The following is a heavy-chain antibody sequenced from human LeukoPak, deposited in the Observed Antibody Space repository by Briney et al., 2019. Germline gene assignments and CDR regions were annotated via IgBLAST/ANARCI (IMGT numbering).Heavy chain of an antibody. V-gene: IGHV4-34*01. Sequence: SETLSLTCAVYGGSFSGYYWSWIRQPPGKGLEWIGEINHSGSTNYNPSLKSRVTISVDTSKNQFSLKLSSVTAADTAVYYCARPSTFYYDSSGYYFDYWGQGTLVTVSS. J-gene: IGHJ4*02. D-gene: IGHD3-22*01. CDR2: INHSGST. CDR1: GGSFSGYY. CDR3: ARPSTFYYDSSGYYFDY.